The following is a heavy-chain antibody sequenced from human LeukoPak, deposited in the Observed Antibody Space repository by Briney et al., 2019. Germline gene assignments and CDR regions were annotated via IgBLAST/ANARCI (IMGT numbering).Heavy chain of an antibody. J-gene: IGHJ4*02. D-gene: IGHD3-22*01. CDR3: ASSPDDSSGCIDY. CDR1: GASISSGGFY. V-gene: IGHV4-31*03. Sequence: SETLSLTCSVSGASISSGGFYWTWIRQHPGKGLECIGFIRYGGATNYSPSLNSRVIMSLDTSKNQFSLKLSSVTGADTAIYYCASSPDDSSGCIDYWGQRTLVTVSS. CDR2: IRYGGAT.